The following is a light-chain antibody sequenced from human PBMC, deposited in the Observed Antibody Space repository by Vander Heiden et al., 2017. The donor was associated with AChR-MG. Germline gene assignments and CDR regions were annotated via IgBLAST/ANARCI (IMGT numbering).Light chain of an antibody. CDR1: QSVSSSY. Sequence: EIVLTHSPGTLSLCPGERATLSCRASQSVSSSYLAWYQQKPGQAPRLLIYGASSRATGIPDRFSGSGSGTDFTLTISRLEPEDFAVYYCQQYGSSPQTFGQGTKVEIK. J-gene: IGKJ1*01. V-gene: IGKV3-20*01. CDR3: QQYGSSPQT. CDR2: GAS.